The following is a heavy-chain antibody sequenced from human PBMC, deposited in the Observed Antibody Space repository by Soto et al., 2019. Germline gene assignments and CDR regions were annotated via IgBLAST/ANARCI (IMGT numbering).Heavy chain of an antibody. V-gene: IGHV4-59*01. D-gene: IGHD4-4*01. CDR2: IYYSGST. J-gene: IGHJ6*02. CDR1: GGSISSYY. CDR3: ARATTVTSGYYYGMDV. Sequence: PSETLSLTCTVSGGSISSYYWSWIRQPPGKGLEWIGYIYYSGSTNYNPSLKSRVTISVDTSKNQFSLKLSSVTAADTAVYYCARATTVTSGYYYGMDVWGQGTTVT.